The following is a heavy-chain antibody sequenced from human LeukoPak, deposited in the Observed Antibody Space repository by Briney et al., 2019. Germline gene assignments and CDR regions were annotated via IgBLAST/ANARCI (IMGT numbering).Heavy chain of an antibody. Sequence: PGGSLRLSCAASGFTFSSYAMHWVRQTPGQGLEWVAAIAFDGSNKYYADSVKGRFIISRDKSESTLFLQMNSLRAEDTALYYCARDGTYEGLYGDYLDQWGQGTLVTVS. V-gene: IGHV3-30*04. D-gene: IGHD1-26*01. J-gene: IGHJ4*02. CDR1: GFTFSSYA. CDR2: IAFDGSNK. CDR3: ARDGTYEGLYGDYLDQ.